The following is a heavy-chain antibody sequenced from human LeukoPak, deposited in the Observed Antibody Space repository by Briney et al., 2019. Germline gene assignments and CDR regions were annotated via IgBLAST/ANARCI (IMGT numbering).Heavy chain of an antibody. CDR1: GYTFTSSA. D-gene: IGHD1-26*01. V-gene: IGHV1-3*04. Sequence: ASVKVSCKASGYTFTSSAIHWVRQAPGQRLKWMGWINIGNGNTKYSQKFQGRVTIIRDTSASTAYMELSSLRSEDTAVYYCAGVLTNLLTFDYWGQGTLVTVSS. CDR2: INIGNGNT. J-gene: IGHJ4*02. CDR3: AGVLTNLLTFDY.